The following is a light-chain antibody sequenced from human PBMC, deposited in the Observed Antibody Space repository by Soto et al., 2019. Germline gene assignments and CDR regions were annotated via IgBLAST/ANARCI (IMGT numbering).Light chain of an antibody. CDR2: GAS. Sequence: ERVLTQSPATLSVTRGERATLSCRASQSVSSNLAWYQQKPGQAPRLLIYGASSRATGIPDRFSGSGSGTDFTLTISRLEPEDFAVYYCQQYGSSGTFGQGTKVDIK. CDR3: QQYGSSGT. V-gene: IGKV3-20*01. J-gene: IGKJ1*01. CDR1: QSVSSN.